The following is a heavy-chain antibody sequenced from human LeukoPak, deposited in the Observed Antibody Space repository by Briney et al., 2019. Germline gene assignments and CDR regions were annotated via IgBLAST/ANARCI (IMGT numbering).Heavy chain of an antibody. CDR1: GFSFSNCD. D-gene: IGHD3-3*01. CDR3: AREGRYYDFWNPKGAFDI. J-gene: IGHJ3*02. V-gene: IGHV3-48*04. Sequence: GGSLRLSCAASGFSFSNCDMHWVRQAPGQGLEWVSFISASSSSIYYAGSVKGRFTISRDNAKNSLYLQMNSLRAEDTAVYYCAREGRYYDFWNPKGAFDIWGQGTMVTVSS. CDR2: ISASSSSI.